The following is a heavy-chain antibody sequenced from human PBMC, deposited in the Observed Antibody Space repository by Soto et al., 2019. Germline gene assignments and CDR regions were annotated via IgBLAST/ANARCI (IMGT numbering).Heavy chain of an antibody. Sequence: TSETLSLTCAVYGGSFSGYYWSWIRQPPGKGLEWIGEINHSGSTNYNPSLKSRVTISVDTSKNQFSLKLSSVTAADTAVYYCARGGVHVDIVATINFDYWGQGTLVTVSS. J-gene: IGHJ4*02. V-gene: IGHV4-34*01. CDR2: INHSGST. CDR3: ARGGVHVDIVATINFDY. CDR1: GGSFSGYY. D-gene: IGHD5-12*01.